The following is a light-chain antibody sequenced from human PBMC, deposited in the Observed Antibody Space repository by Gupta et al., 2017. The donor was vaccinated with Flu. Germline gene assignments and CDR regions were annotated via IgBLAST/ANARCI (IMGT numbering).Light chain of an antibody. CDR3: VIWHSSAWV. J-gene: IGLJ2*01. Sequence: QAVLTPPASLSASPGASASLTCTLRSGINVGASKIYWYQQKPGSPPQYLLTYKSDSDNQQGSGFPSRFSGSKDASANAGILLISGLQSEDEADYYCVIWHSSAWVFGGGTKLTVL. CDR2: YKSDSDN. CDR1: SGINVGASK. V-gene: IGLV5-45*01.